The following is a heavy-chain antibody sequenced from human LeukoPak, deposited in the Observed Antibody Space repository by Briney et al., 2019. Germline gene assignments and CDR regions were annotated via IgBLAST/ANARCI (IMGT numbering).Heavy chain of an antibody. CDR2: IYYSGST. J-gene: IGHJ5*02. Sequence: SETLSLICTVSGGSISSYYWSWIRQPPGKGLEWIGYIYYSGSTNYNPSLKSRVTISVDTSKNQFSLKLSSVTAADTAVYYCARTGGLKRLYYYDSSGPSWFDPWGQGTLVTVSS. CDR1: GGSISSYY. V-gene: IGHV4-59*01. D-gene: IGHD3-22*01. CDR3: ARTGGLKRLYYYDSSGPSWFDP.